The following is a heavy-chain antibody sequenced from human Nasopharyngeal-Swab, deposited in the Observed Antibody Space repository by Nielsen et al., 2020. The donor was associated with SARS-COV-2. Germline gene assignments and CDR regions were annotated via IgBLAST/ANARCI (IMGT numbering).Heavy chain of an antibody. D-gene: IGHD3-22*01. CDR3: ARARITMIVVVNAFDI. V-gene: IGHV4-4*02. J-gene: IGHJ3*02. CDR1: GDSISSDYW. Sequence: SETLSLTCAVSGDSISSDYWWSWVRQPPGKGLEWIGEIHHSRRTNYNPSLKSRVSISLDTSKNQFSLNLSSVTAADTAVYYCARARITMIVVVNAFDIWGQGTMVTVSS. CDR2: IHHSRRT.